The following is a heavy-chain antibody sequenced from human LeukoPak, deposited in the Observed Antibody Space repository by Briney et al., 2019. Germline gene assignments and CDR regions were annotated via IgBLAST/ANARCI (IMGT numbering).Heavy chain of an antibody. V-gene: IGHV3-64D*09. CDR3: VRGVGVSRFNYLDP. Sequence: GGSLRLSCSASGFTFSSYAMYWVRQAPGKGLEYVSGISSNGGSTYYADSVKGRFTISRDNSKNTLYLQMSSLRAEDTAVYYCVRGVGVSRFNYLDPWGQGTLVIVSS. CDR1: GFTFSSYA. J-gene: IGHJ5*02. CDR2: ISSNGGST. D-gene: IGHD1-7*01.